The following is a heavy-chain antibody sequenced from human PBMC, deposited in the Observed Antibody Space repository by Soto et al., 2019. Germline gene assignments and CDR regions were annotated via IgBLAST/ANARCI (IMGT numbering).Heavy chain of an antibody. CDR3: AKGSYRPHDY. D-gene: IGHD1-26*01. CDR2: ISGSGDTT. V-gene: IGHV3-23*01. CDR1: GFTFSTYA. Sequence: GSLRLSCAASGFTFSTYAMSWVPQAPGKGLEWVSAISGSGDTTYYANSVKGRFTISRDNSKNTLYLQMNSLRAEDTAVYYCAKGSYRPHDYWGQGTLVTVSS. J-gene: IGHJ4*02.